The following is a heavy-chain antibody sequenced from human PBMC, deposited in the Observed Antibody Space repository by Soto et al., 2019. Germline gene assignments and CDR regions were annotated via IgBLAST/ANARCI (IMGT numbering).Heavy chain of an antibody. CDR1: GCSISNYY. D-gene: IGHD2-2*01. Sequence: PSETLSLTCTVSGCSISNYYWGWFRQPPGKGLEWVGYIYYTGSTTYSPSLKSRVTISLDTSKNQFSLKLSSVTAADTAVYYCARDSSTTPYGMDVWGQGTTVS. J-gene: IGHJ6*02. CDR2: IYYTGST. CDR3: ARDSSTTPYGMDV. V-gene: IGHV4-59*01.